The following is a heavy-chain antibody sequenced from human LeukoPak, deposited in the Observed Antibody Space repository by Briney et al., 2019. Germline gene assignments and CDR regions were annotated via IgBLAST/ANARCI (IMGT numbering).Heavy chain of an antibody. CDR1: GYSFTSYW. J-gene: IGHJ5*02. Sequence: GESLQISCKGFGYSFTSYWIGWVRQMPGKGLEWMGIIYPGDSDTRYSPSFQGQVTISADKSISTAYLQWSSLKASDTAMYYCARRAYFSGIAAGWLDPWGQGTLVTVSS. D-gene: IGHD6-13*01. V-gene: IGHV5-51*01. CDR2: IYPGDSDT. CDR3: ARRAYFSGIAAGWLDP.